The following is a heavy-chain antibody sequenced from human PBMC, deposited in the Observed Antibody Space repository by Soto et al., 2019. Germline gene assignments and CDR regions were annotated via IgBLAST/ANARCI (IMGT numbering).Heavy chain of an antibody. J-gene: IGHJ4*02. CDR3: AYSLYGGWLTGSYYYY. CDR2: VYWDDDK. CDR1: GFSLSTNGAG. Sequence: QITLKESGPTLVKPTQTLTLTCTFSGFSLSTNGAGVGWIRQPPAKALQWLAVVYWDDDKRYSPSLKSRLTIAQDTSKNRLFLTITNLDPVDTATYYCAYSLYGGWLTGSYYYYWGPGTLVTVSS. D-gene: IGHD2-15*01. V-gene: IGHV2-5*02.